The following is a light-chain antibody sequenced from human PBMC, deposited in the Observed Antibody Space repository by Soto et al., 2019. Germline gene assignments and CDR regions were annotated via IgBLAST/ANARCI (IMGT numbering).Light chain of an antibody. CDR1: SGHSSYA. Sequence: QPVLTQSPSASASLGASVKLTCTLSSGHSSYAIAWHQQQPEKGPRYLMKLNSDGSHSKGDGIPDRFSGASSGAERYLTISSLQSEDEAGFYCQTWGTGIKVFGGGTKLTVL. J-gene: IGLJ2*01. V-gene: IGLV4-69*01. CDR3: QTWGTGIKV. CDR2: LNSDGSH.